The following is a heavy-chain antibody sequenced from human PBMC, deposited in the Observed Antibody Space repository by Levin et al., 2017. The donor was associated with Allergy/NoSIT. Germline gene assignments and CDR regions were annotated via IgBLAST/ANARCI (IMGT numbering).Heavy chain of an antibody. J-gene: IGHJ6*02. CDR3: TTDRMVRGVIGYYYYYYGMDV. Sequence: PGGSLRLSCAASGFTFSNAWMSWVRQAPGKGLEWVGRIKSKTDGGTTDYAAPVKGRFTISRDDSKNTLYLQMNSLKTEDTAVYYCTTDRMVRGVIGYYYYYYGMDVWGQGTTVTVSS. V-gene: IGHV3-15*01. CDR1: GFTFSNAW. CDR2: IKSKTDGGTT. D-gene: IGHD3-10*01.